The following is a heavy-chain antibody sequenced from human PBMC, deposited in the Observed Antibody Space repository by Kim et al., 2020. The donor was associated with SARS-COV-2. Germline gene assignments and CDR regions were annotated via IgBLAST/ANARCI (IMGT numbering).Heavy chain of an antibody. CDR2: ISSSSSYI. J-gene: IGHJ6*03. CDR1: GFTFCSYS. CDR3: ARDPYSSSWYYYYYMDV. D-gene: IGHD6-13*01. Sequence: GGSLRLSCAASGFTFCSYSMNWVRQAPGKGLEWVSSISSSSSYIYYADSVKGRFTISRDNAKNSLYLQMNSLRAEDTAVYYCARDPYSSSWYYYYYMDVWGKGTTVTVSS. V-gene: IGHV3-21*01.